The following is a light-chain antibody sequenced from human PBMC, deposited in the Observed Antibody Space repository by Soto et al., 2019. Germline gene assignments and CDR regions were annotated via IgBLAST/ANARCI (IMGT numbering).Light chain of an antibody. CDR3: QQYYSYPPIT. V-gene: IGKV3-15*01. CDR2: DIS. J-gene: IGKJ5*01. CDR1: QDVTTN. Sequence: EISMTQFPAILSASPGGGATLSCRAAQDVTTNFAWYQLRRGQPPRLLIYDISTRATGVPARFSGSGSGTEFTLTISCLQSEDFATYYCQQYYSYPPITFGQGTRLEIK.